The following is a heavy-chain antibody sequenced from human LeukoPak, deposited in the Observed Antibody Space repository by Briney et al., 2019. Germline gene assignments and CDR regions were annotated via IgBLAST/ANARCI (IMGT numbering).Heavy chain of an antibody. D-gene: IGHD2-21*02. J-gene: IGHJ3*02. CDR1: GFTFSSYS. Sequence: GGSLRLSCAASGFTFSSYSMNWVRQAPGKGLEWVSYISSSSSTIYYADSVKGRFTISRDNAKNSLYLQMNSLRAEDTAVYYCTRDSVVTAPLADAFDIWGQGTMVTVSS. CDR3: TRDSVVTAPLADAFDI. V-gene: IGHV3-48*04. CDR2: ISSSSSTI.